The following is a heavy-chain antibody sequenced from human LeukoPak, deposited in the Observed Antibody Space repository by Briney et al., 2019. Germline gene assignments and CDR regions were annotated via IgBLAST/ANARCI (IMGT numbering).Heavy chain of an antibody. CDR3: ARDHRAMVRGALWFDP. CDR2: ISSSSSYI. D-gene: IGHD3-10*01. Sequence: GGSLRLSCVVSGITVSNYGMNWVRQAPGKGLEWVSSISSSSSYIYYADSVKGRFTISRDNAKNSLYLQMNSLRAEDTAVYYCARDHRAMVRGALWFDPWGQGTLVTVSS. J-gene: IGHJ5*02. CDR1: GITVSNYG. V-gene: IGHV3-21*01.